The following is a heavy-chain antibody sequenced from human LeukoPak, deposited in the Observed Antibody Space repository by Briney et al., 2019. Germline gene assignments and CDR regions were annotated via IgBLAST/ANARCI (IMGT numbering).Heavy chain of an antibody. CDR3: AREGDSSGWLDY. Sequence: PSETLSLTCTVSGGSISSGDYYRSWIRQPPGKGLEWIGYIYYSGSTYYNPSLKSRVTISVDTSKNQFSLKLSSVTAADTAVYYCAREGDSSGWLDYWGQGTLVTVSS. V-gene: IGHV4-30-4*01. CDR2: IYYSGST. D-gene: IGHD6-19*01. CDR1: GGSISSGDYY. J-gene: IGHJ4*02.